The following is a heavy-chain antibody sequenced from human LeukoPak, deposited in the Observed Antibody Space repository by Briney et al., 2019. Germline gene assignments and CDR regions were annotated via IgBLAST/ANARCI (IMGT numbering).Heavy chain of an antibody. CDR2: INPNSGGT. V-gene: IGHV1-2*02. D-gene: IGHD2/OR15-2a*01. J-gene: IGHJ5*02. Sequence: ASVKVSCKASGYTFTGYYMHWVRQAPGQGLEWMGWINPNSGGTNYAQKFQGRVTMTRDTSISTAYMELRSLRSDDTAVYYCARDQGNSWFDPWGQGTLVTVSS. CDR3: ARDQGNSWFDP. CDR1: GYTFTGYY.